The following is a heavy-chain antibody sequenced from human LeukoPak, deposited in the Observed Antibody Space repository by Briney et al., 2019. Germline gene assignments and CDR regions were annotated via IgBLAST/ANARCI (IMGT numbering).Heavy chain of an antibody. CDR3: ARLWGGNGYSGGSLNL. CDR1: GYTFSRHG. V-gene: IGHV3-33*01. Sequence: GGSLRLSCAASGYTFSRHGIHWVRQAPGKGLEWVAVVWYDGRNRDDADSVKGRFTISKDNSNNMVFLQMDRLRAEDTAVYYCARLWGGNGYSGGSLNLWGQGTLVTVSS. D-gene: IGHD3-16*01. CDR2: VWYDGRNR. J-gene: IGHJ5*02.